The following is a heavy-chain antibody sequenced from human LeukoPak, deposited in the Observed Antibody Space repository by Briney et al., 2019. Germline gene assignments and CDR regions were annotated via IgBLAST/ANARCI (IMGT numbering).Heavy chain of an antibody. Sequence: EGSLRLSCAASGFIFRDFWMSWVRQAPGKGLEWVANIKQDGSETNYVDSVKGRFSVSRDNAENSLYLQMNSLTAEDTAVYYCVRDLACAGASCFQAPFAKDYLDFWGQGTLVTVSS. J-gene: IGHJ4*02. CDR1: GFIFRDFW. CDR2: IKQDGSET. CDR3: VRDLACAGASCFQAPFAKDYLDF. V-gene: IGHV3-7*01. D-gene: IGHD2-21*01.